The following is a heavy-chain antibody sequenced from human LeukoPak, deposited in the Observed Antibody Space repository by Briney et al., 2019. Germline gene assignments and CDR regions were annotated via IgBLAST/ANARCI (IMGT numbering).Heavy chain of an antibody. CDR1: GGSISSYY. Sequence: PSETLSLTCTVSGGSISSYYWSWIRQPPGKGLEWIGYIYYSGSTNYNPSLKSRVTISVDTSKNQFSLKLSSVTAADTAVYYCARHKGVVRVGFWSGYYIFDYWGQGTLVTVSS. V-gene: IGHV4-59*08. D-gene: IGHD3-3*01. CDR2: IYYSGST. J-gene: IGHJ4*02. CDR3: ARHKGVVRVGFWSGYYIFDY.